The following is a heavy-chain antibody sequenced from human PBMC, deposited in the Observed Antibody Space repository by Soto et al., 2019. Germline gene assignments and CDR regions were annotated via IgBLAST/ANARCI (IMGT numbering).Heavy chain of an antibody. J-gene: IGHJ4*02. CDR1: GTSVSNYY. CDR2: IYTSGST. Sequence: PSETLSLTCSVSGTSVSNYYWSWIRQPAGKGLEHIGRIYTSGSTSYNPSLKSRVTMSMDTSQTQIYLNLTSVTAADTAVYYCARGGIQLQYAFDHWGKGILVTLSS. D-gene: IGHD6-13*01. CDR3: ARGGIQLQYAFDH. V-gene: IGHV4-4*07.